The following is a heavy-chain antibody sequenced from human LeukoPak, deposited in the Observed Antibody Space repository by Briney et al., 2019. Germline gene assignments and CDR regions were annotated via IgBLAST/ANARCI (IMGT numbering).Heavy chain of an antibody. CDR2: ISGSSSYI. J-gene: IGHJ3*02. Sequence: GGSLRLSCAAAGFTFSSYSMNWVRQAPGKGLEWVSSISGSSSYIYYADSVKGRFTISRDNAKNSLYLQMNSLRAEDTAVYYCAIDSADAFDIWGQGTMVTVSS. D-gene: IGHD3-10*01. V-gene: IGHV3-21*01. CDR3: AIDSADAFDI. CDR1: GFTFSSYS.